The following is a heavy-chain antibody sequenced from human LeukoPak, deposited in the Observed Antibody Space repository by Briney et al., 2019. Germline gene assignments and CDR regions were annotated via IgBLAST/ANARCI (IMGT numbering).Heavy chain of an antibody. V-gene: IGHV3-23*01. CDR2: ISGGGRST. CDR1: EFTFSRYA. Sequence: PGGSLRLSCAASEFTFSRYAMSWVRQAPGKGLEWVSAISGGGRSTYYADSVKGRFTISGDNSKNTLYLQMNSLRAEDTAVYYCAKDIRDDYDSRGFYYDYWGQGTLVTVSS. CDR3: AKDIRDDYDSRGFYYDY. J-gene: IGHJ4*02. D-gene: IGHD3-22*01.